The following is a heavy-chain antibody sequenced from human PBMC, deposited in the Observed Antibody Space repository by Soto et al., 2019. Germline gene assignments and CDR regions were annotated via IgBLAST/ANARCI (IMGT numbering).Heavy chain of an antibody. CDR1: GGSISSYY. V-gene: IGHV4-4*07. Sequence: SETLSLTCTVSGGSISSYYWSWIRQPAGKGLEWIGRIYTSGSTNYNPSLKSRVTMSVDTSKNQFPLKLSSVTAADTAVYYCARVSIAAAGTAPFDIWGQGTMVTVSS. CDR2: IYTSGST. J-gene: IGHJ3*02. CDR3: ARVSIAAAGTAPFDI. D-gene: IGHD6-13*01.